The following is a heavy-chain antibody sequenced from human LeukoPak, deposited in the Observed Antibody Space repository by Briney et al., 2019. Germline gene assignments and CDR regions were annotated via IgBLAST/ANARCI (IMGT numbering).Heavy chain of an antibody. CDR3: ARDHNWSFDY. V-gene: IGHV3-48*01. CDR1: GFTFSTYS. J-gene: IGHJ4*02. CDR2: ISSSGSTI. D-gene: IGHD1-20*01. Sequence: PGGSLRLSCAVSGFTFSTYSMNWVRQAPGKGLEWVSYISSSGSTIYYADSVRGRFTISRDNARNSLYLQMNSLRAEDTAIYYCARDHNWSFDYWGQGTLVTVSS.